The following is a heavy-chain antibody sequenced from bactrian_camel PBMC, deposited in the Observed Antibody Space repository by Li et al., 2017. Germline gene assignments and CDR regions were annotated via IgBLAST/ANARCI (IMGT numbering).Heavy chain of an antibody. CDR1: GSTSEIYC. V-gene: IGHV3S63*01. D-gene: IGHD1*01. CDR2: AFTGGAGT. CDR3: ATATDCRWTGYPTWTPMANY. Sequence: QLVESGGGSVQAGGSLRLSCEASGSTSEIYCMGWFRQAPGREREAVARAFTGGAGTYLSESVKGRFTVSQDQAKNTVYLHMNNLKPEDTAMYYCATATDCRWTGYPTWTPMANYWGQGTQVTVS. J-gene: IGHJ4*01.